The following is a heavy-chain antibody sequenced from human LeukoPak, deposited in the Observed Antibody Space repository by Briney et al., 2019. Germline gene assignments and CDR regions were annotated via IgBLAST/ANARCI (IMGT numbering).Heavy chain of an antibody. D-gene: IGHD5-18*01. J-gene: IGHJ4*02. CDR3: AKDLYSYGPHYFDY. Sequence: PGRSLRLSCAASGFTFSSFGMHWVRQAPGKGLEWVAVISYEGSNKYYADSVKGRFTISRDNSKNTLYLRMNSLRAEDTAVYYCAKDLYSYGPHYFDYWGQGTLVTVSS. V-gene: IGHV3-30*18. CDR1: GFTFSSFG. CDR2: ISYEGSNK.